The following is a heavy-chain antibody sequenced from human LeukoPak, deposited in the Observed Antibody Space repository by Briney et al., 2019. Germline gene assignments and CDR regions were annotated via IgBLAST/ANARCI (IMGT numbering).Heavy chain of an antibody. CDR1: GGSISSYY. Sequence: SETLSLTCTVSGGSISSYYWSWIRQPPGKGLEWIGYIYYSGSTNYNPSLKSRVTISVDTSKNQFSLKLSSVTAADAAVYYCARGSSSSFQAFDIWGQGTMVTVSS. V-gene: IGHV4-59*01. J-gene: IGHJ3*02. CDR3: ARGSSSSFQAFDI. CDR2: IYYSGST. D-gene: IGHD6-6*01.